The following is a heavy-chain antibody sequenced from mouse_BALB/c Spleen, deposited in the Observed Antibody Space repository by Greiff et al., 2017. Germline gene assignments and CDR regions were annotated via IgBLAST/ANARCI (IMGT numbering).Heavy chain of an antibody. Sequence: QVQLKQPGAELVKPGASVKLSCKASGYTFTSYWMHWVKQRPGQGLEWIGEINPSNGRTNYNEKFKSKATLTVDKSSSTAYMQLSSLTSEDSAVYYCASLTGAMDYWGQGTSVTVSS. CDR2: INPSNGRT. D-gene: IGHD4-1*01. CDR3: ASLTGAMDY. CDR1: GYTFTSYW. J-gene: IGHJ4*01. V-gene: IGHV1S81*02.